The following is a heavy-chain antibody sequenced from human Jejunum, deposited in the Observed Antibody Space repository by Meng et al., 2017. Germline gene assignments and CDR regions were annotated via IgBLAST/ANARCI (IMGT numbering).Heavy chain of an antibody. CDR2: INPISGDT. CDR3: ARENYDISGYYYSTF. CDR1: GYTFSDYY. J-gene: IGHJ4*02. V-gene: IGHV1-2*06. Sequence: QVQLVQSGAEVKKSGASVKVSCKAPGYTFSDYYMHWVRQAPGQGLEWMGRINPISGDTNNAQKFQGRVTMTRDTSISTAYMELSSLTSDDTAEYYCARENYDISGYYYSTFWGQGSLVTVSS. D-gene: IGHD3-22*01.